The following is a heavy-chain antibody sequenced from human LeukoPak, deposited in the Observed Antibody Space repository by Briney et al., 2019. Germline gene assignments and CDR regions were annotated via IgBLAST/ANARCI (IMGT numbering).Heavy chain of an antibody. CDR3: ARGDFCSKSNCYLRPMDV. Sequence: LGTLSLTRTVSGGSITDYYWNWIRQPPGKGLEWIGYIYYSGSTTYNPSLKSRVTMSVDTAKNKFSLRLRSVTAADTAVYYCARGDFCSKSNCYLRPMDVWGKGTTVTVSS. D-gene: IGHD3-3*01. V-gene: IGHV4-59*01. CDR1: GGSITDYY. J-gene: IGHJ6*03. CDR2: IYYSGST.